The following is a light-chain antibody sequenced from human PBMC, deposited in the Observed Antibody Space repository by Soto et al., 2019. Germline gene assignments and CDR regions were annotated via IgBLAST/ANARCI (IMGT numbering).Light chain of an antibody. V-gene: IGLV2-14*03. CDR3: SSKTTSSTVL. Sequence: QSALTQPASVTGSPGQSITISCTGSDVAIYDYVSWYQQHPGKAPKLMIYDVTNRPAGVSNRFSGSKSGNTASLTISGLQAEDEADYYCSSKTTSSTVLFGGGTKLTVL. CDR2: DVT. J-gene: IGLJ3*02. CDR1: SDVAIYDY.